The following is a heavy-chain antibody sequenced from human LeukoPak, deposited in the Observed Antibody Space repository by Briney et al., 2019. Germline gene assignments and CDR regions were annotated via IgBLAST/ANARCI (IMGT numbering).Heavy chain of an antibody. V-gene: IGHV1-24*01. Sequence: ASVKVSCKVSGYTLTELPMHWVRQAPGKGLEWMGGFDPEDGENIYAQKFQGRVTMTTDTSTSTVYMELRGLRSDDTAVYYCARDGHRMYYYETGIYRFDFWGQGTLVTVSS. CDR3: ARDGHRMYYYETGIYRFDF. D-gene: IGHD3-22*01. J-gene: IGHJ4*02. CDR1: GYTLTELP. CDR2: FDPEDGEN.